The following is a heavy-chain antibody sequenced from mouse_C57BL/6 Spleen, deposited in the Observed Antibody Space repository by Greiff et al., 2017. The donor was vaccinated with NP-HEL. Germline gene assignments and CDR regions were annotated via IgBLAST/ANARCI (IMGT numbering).Heavy chain of an antibody. D-gene: IGHD4-1*01. V-gene: IGHV5-9-1*02. CDR3: TRELTGTWYFDV. CDR2: ISSGGDYI. CDR1: GFTFSSYA. Sequence: VQLKESGEGLVKPGGSLKLSCAASGFTFSSYAMSWVRQTPEKRLEWVAYISSGGDYIYYADTVKGRFTISRDNARNTLYLQMSSLKSEDTAMYYCTRELTGTWYFDVWGTGTTVTVSS. J-gene: IGHJ1*03.